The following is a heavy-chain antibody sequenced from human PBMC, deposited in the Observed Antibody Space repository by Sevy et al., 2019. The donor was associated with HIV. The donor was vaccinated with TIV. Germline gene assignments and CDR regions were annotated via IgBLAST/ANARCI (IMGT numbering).Heavy chain of an antibody. CDR2: ISSSSSTI. D-gene: IGHD3-10*01. V-gene: IGHV3-48*02. Sequence: GGSLRLSCAASGFTFSSYSMNWVRQAPGKGLEWVSYISSSSSTIYYADSVKGRFTISRDNAKNSLYLQMNSLRDEDTAVYYCARVNSGNPFGEFPNWFDPWGQRTLVTVSS. J-gene: IGHJ5*02. CDR1: GFTFSSYS. CDR3: ARVNSGNPFGEFPNWFDP.